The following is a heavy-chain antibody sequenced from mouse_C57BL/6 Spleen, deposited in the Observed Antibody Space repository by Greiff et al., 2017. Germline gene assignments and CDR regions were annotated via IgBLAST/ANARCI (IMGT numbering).Heavy chain of an antibody. J-gene: IGHJ1*03. Sequence: EVKLQESGPELVKPGDSVKLSCKASGYSFTGYFMNWVMQSPGKSLEWIGRINPYNGDTFYNQKFKGKATLTVDKSSSTAHMELRSLTSEDSAVYYCERGGYSNRGYFDVWGTGTTVTVSS. D-gene: IGHD2-5*01. CDR3: ERGGYSNRGYFDV. CDR1: GYSFTGYF. CDR2: INPYNGDT. V-gene: IGHV1-20*01.